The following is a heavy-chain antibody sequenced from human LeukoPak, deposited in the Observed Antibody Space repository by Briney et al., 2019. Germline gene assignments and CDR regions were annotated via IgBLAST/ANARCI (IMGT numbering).Heavy chain of an antibody. Sequence: GGSLRLSCAASGFTFSSYAMSWVRQAPGKGLEWVSAISGSGCSTYYADSVKGRFTISRDNSKNTLYLQMNSLRAEDTAVYYCAKDIITMVRGAGFDYWGQGTLVTVSS. CDR2: ISGSGCST. D-gene: IGHD3-10*01. V-gene: IGHV3-23*01. CDR1: GFTFSSYA. J-gene: IGHJ4*02. CDR3: AKDIITMVRGAGFDY.